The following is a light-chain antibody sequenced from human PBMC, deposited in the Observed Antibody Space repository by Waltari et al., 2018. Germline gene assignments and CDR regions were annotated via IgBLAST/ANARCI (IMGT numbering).Light chain of an antibody. CDR3: QQYLSTPPT. CDR1: QSVLYSSNNKNY. J-gene: IGKJ1*01. Sequence: DIVMTQSPDSLAVSLGERATINCKSSQSVLYSSNNKNYLAWYQQKPGQPPKLLIYWASTRESGVPDRFSGSGSGTDFTLTISSPQAEDVAVYYCQQYLSTPPTFGQGTKVEIK. CDR2: WAS. V-gene: IGKV4-1*01.